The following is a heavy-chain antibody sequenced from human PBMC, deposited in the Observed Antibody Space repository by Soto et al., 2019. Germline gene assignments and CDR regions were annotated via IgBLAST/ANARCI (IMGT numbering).Heavy chain of an antibody. Sequence: LSLTCAVSGGSISSGGYSWSWVLHAPGKGLEWVSSISSSSSYIYYADSVKGRFTISRDNAKNSLYLQMNSLRAEDTAVYYCARDDYYDSSGYLAPLDYWGQGTLVTVSS. CDR3: ARDDYYDSSGYLAPLDY. J-gene: IGHJ4*02. CDR2: ISSSSSYI. V-gene: IGHV3-21*01. D-gene: IGHD3-22*01. CDR1: GGSISSGGYS.